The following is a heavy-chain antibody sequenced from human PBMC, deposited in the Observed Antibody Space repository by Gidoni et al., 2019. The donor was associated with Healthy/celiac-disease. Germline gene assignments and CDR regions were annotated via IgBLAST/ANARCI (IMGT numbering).Heavy chain of an antibody. CDR2: ISGSGSST. CDR1: GFTFSSYA. D-gene: IGHD1-26*01. CDR3: AKGKWELTENFQH. Sequence: EVQLLESGGGLVQPGGSLRLSCAASGFTFSSYAMSWVRQAPGKGLEWVSAISGSGSSTYYADSVKGRFTISRDNSKNTLYLQMNSLRAEDTAVYYCAKGKWELTENFQHWGQGTLVTVSS. J-gene: IGHJ1*01. V-gene: IGHV3-23*01.